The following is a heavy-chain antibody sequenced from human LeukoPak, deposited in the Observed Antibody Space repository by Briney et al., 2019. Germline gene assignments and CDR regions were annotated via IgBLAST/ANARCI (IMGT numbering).Heavy chain of an antibody. CDR2: IYNNGNNK. CDR1: GFTFSNYA. D-gene: IGHD3-9*01. J-gene: IGHJ4*02. V-gene: IGHV3-30*04. Sequence: GGSLRLSCAASGFTFSNYAMHWVRQAPGKGLDWVAVIYNNGNNKNYEEPVKCRFTISRDNSKNTLYLQIKSLRAEDPAVYYCARDDYDVLTAYYRGCDYWGQGTLVTVSS. CDR3: ARDDYDVLTAYYRGCDY.